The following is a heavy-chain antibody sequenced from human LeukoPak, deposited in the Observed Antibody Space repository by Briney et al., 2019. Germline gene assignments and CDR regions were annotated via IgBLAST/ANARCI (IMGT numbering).Heavy chain of an antibody. Sequence: SETLSLTCAVFGGSINSYFWSWLRQPPGKGLEWIGYISYRGNTNYNPSLQSRVTISVDTSKNEFSLSLSSVTAADTAVYYFALSTTAASSSFDYWSQGTLVTVSS. CDR3: ALSTTAASSSFDY. CDR2: ISYRGNT. V-gene: IGHV4-59*01. CDR1: GGSINSYF. J-gene: IGHJ4*02. D-gene: IGHD6-6*01.